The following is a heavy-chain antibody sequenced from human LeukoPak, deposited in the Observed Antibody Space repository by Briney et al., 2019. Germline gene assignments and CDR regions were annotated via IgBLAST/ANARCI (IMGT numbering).Heavy chain of an antibody. D-gene: IGHD3-10*01. Sequence: GASVKVSCKASGGTFSSYAISWVRQAPGQGLEWMGGIIPISGTANYAQKFQGRVTITADKFTSTAYMELSSLRSEDTAVYYCGNSRGYGSGNVWGKGTTVTVSS. CDR2: IIPISGTA. V-gene: IGHV1-69*06. CDR1: GGTFSSYA. CDR3: GNSRGYGSGNV. J-gene: IGHJ6*04.